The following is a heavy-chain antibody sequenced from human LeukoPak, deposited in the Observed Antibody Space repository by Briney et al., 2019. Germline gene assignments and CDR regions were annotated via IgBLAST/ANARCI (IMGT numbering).Heavy chain of an antibody. D-gene: IGHD3-22*01. Sequence: SETLSLTCTVSSGSISGYYWSWIRQPPGKGLEWIGYMYYSGSTNYNPSLKSRVTISVDTSKNQFSLKLSSVTAADTAVYYCARVAPYYYDSSGPEGYFDYWGQGTLVTVSS. CDR3: ARVAPYYYDSSGPEGYFDY. V-gene: IGHV4-59*01. CDR2: MYYSGST. CDR1: SGSISGYY. J-gene: IGHJ4*02.